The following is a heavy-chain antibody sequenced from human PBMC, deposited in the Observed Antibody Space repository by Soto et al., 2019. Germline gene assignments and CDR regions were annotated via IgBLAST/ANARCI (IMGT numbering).Heavy chain of an antibody. CDR1: GISISNYS. J-gene: IGHJ4*02. CDR2: IQNGGGT. V-gene: IGHV4-4*09. Sequence: QVQLQESGPGLVKPSETLSLTCTVSGISISNYSWSWIRQPPGKGLEWVADIQNGGGTNYNPSLKSRVTISADTSKNHLSLNLSSVTAADTALYYCARRGYGAKYGPFDKWGQGTLVTVSS. CDR3: ARRGYGAKYGPFDK. D-gene: IGHD4-17*01.